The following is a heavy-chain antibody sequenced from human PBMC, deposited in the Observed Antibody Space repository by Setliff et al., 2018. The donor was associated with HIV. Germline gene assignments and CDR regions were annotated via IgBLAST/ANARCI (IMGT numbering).Heavy chain of an antibody. Sequence: PGGSLRLSCTASGFTFGDYAMGWVRQAPGKGLEWVGFIRSKAYGGTTEYAASVKGRFTISRDDSKSIAYLQMNSLKTEDTAVYYCTSPNYYDSSGYYFDYWGQGTLVTVSS. J-gene: IGHJ4*02. V-gene: IGHV3-49*04. CDR3: TSPNYYDSSGYYFDY. CDR2: IRSKAYGGTT. CDR1: GFTFGDYA. D-gene: IGHD3-22*01.